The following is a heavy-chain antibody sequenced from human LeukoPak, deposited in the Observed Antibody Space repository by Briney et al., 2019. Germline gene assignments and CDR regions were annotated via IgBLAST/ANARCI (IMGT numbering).Heavy chain of an antibody. V-gene: IGHV4-4*07. CDR3: ARGTVTTEYYYYYMDV. Sequence: PSETLSLTCTVSGGSISSYYWSWIRQPAGKGLEWIGRIYTSGSTNYNPSLKSRVTMSVDTSKNQFSLKLSSVTAADTAVYYRARGTVTTEYYYYYMDVWGKGTTVTISS. CDR1: GGSISSYY. J-gene: IGHJ6*03. CDR2: IYTSGST. D-gene: IGHD4-17*01.